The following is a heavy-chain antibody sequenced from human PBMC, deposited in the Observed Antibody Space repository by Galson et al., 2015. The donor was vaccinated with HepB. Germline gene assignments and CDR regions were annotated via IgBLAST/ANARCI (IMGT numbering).Heavy chain of an antibody. CDR3: ATGPRRRFLDWGHYYFTH. CDR2: LYTNGNS. J-gene: IGHJ4*02. V-gene: IGHV3-66*02. D-gene: IGHD3-3*01. Sequence: SLRLSCAASGITVRANFMTWVRQSPTRGLEWVSILYTNGNSYDGDSVRGRFTISRDDSENTLYLQMDSLTPDDTAMYYCATGPRRRFLDWGHYYFTHWGPGTLVAVSA. CDR1: GITVRANF.